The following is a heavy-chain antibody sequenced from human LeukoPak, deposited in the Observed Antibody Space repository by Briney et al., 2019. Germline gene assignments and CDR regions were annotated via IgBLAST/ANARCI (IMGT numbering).Heavy chain of an antibody. CDR3: ARAGTTLLLDY. J-gene: IGHJ4*02. D-gene: IGHD4-11*01. Sequence: GASVKVSCKVSGYTFTSYGIIWVRQAPGQGLRWMGWISAHNGKTNYAQNLQGRVTMTTDTSTNTVYLELRSLTSDDTAVYYCARAGTTLLLDYWGQGTLVTVSS. V-gene: IGHV1-18*01. CDR2: ISAHNGKT. CDR1: GYTFTSYG.